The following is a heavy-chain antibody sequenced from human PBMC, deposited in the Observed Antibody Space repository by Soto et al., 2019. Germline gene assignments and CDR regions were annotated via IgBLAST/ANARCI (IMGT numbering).Heavy chain of an antibody. CDR3: AKDGSGVGATGSTDY. CDR2: ISYDGSNK. CDR1: GFTFSSYG. J-gene: IGHJ4*02. V-gene: IGHV3-30*18. Sequence: GSLRLSCAASGFTFSSYGMHWVRQAPGKGLEWVAVISYDGSNKYYADSVKGRFTISRDNSKNTLYLQMNSLRAEDTAVYYCAKDGSGVGATGSTDYWGQGTLVTVAS. D-gene: IGHD1-26*01.